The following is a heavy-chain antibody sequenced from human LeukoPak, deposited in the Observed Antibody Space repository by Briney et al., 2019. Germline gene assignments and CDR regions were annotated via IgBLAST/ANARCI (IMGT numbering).Heavy chain of an antibody. D-gene: IGHD3-10*01. V-gene: IGHV4-31*03. J-gene: IGHJ4*02. CDR1: GGSISSGGYY. CDR2: IYYSGST. Sequence: SEALSLTCTVSGGSISSGGYYWSWIRQHPGKGLEWIGYIYYSGSTYYNPSLKSRVTISVDTSKNQFSLKLSSVTAADTAVYYCARRRSSSFGYWGQGTLVTVSS. CDR3: ARRRSSSFGY.